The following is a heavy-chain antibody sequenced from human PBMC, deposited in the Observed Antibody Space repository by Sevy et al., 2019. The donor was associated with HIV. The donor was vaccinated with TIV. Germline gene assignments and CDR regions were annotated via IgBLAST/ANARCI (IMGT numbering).Heavy chain of an antibody. V-gene: IGHV4-38-2*01. J-gene: IGHJ3*02. D-gene: IGHD5-12*01. CDR3: ASSLYSGYDLVSAFDI. CDR2: IYQSGST. CDR1: GYSISSGYY. Sequence: SETLSLTCAVSGYSISSGYYWGWIRQPPGKGLEWIGSIYQSGSTYYNPSLKSRVTISVDTSQNQFSLKLSSVTAADTAVYYCASSLYSGYDLVSAFDIWGQGTMVTVSS.